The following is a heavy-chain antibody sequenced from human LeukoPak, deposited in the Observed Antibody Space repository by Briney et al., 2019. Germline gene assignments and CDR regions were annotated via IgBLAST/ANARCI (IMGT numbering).Heavy chain of an antibody. Sequence: GGSRRLSCAASGFTVSSNYMSWFRKAPGKGLEWVSVIYSGGSTYYADSVKVRFTISRDNSKNTLYLQMNSLRAEDTAVYYCARMTASGGSCYSCYFDYWGHGTLVTVSS. V-gene: IGHV3-53*01. J-gene: IGHJ4*01. CDR2: IYSGGST. CDR1: GFTVSSNY. CDR3: ARMTASGGSCYSCYFDY. D-gene: IGHD2-15*01.